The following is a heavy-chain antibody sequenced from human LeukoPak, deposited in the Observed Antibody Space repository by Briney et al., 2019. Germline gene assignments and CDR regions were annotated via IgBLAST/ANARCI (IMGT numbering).Heavy chain of an antibody. CDR2: IKSKTDGGTT. V-gene: IGHV3-15*01. CDR1: VFTFSNAW. J-gene: IGHJ6*02. Sequence: GGSLRLSCAASVFTFSNAWMSGVREAPGKGGEWVGRIKSKTDGGTTDYAARVKGRFTISRDDSKNTLYLQMNSLKTEDTAVYYCTTDPARAYGMDVWGQGTTVTVSS. CDR3: TTDPARAYGMDV.